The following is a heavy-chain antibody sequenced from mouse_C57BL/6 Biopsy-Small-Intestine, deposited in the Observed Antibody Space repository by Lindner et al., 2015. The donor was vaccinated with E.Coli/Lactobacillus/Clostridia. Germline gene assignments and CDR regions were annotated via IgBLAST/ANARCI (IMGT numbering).Heavy chain of an antibody. CDR3: ARSIAIFGILNLNWYFDL. Sequence: SVKVSCKASGYSFTNYALSWVRQAPGQGLEWMGSISGSNGKTDSSQKFHDRVTMTTDTSTSTAYMELRSLRSDDTAVYYCARSIAIFGILNLNWYFDLWGRGHPGHCLF. CDR2: ISGSNGKT. J-gene: IGHJ1*01. D-gene: IGHD1-3*01. V-gene: IGHV1-4*01. CDR1: GYSFTNYA.